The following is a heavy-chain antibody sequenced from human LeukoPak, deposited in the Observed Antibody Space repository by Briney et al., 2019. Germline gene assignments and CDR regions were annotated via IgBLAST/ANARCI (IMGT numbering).Heavy chain of an antibody. CDR3: ARGYCSSTSCYDAFDI. CDR1: GGSFSGYY. CDR2: INHSGST. D-gene: IGHD2-2*01. Sequence: SETLSLTCAVYGGSFSGYYWSWIRQPPGKGLEWIGEINHSGSTNYNPSLKSRVTISVDTSKNQFSLKLSSVTAADTAVYYCARGYCSSTSCYDAFDIWGQGTMVTVSS. J-gene: IGHJ3*02. V-gene: IGHV4-34*01.